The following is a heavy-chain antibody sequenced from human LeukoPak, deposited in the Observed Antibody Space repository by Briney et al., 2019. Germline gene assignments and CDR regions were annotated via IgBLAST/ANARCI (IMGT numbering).Heavy chain of an antibody. D-gene: IGHD1-1*01. J-gene: IGHJ4*02. V-gene: IGHV4-31*03. CDR1: GGSISSGGYY. Sequence: PSETLSLTCTVSGGSISSGGYYWSWIRQHPGKGLEWIGYIYYSGSTYYNPSLKSRVTISVDTSKNQFSLKLSSVTAADTAVYYCARAMGRTYYFDYWGQGTLVTVSS. CDR3: ARAMGRTYYFDY. CDR2: IYYSGST.